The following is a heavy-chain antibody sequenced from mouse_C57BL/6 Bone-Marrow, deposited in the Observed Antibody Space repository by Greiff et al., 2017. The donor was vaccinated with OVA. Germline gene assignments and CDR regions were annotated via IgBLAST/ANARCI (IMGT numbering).Heavy chain of an antibody. D-gene: IGHD1-1*02. V-gene: IGHV1-53*01. J-gene: IGHJ4*01. CDR2: INPSNGGT. Sequence: QVQLQQPGPELVKPGASVKLSCKASGYTFTSYWMHWVKQRPGQGLEWIGNINPSNGGTNYNEKFKSKATLTVDKSSSTAYMQLSSLTSEDSAVYYCARWEVYGGYAMDYWGQGTSVTVSS. CDR3: ARWEVYGGYAMDY. CDR1: GYTFTSYW.